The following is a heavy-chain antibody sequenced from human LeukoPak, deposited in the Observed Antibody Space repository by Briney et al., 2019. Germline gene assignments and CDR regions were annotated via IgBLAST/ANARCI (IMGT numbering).Heavy chain of an antibody. CDR3: ARTIYGGSYYFDYYYYGMDV. Sequence: ASVKVSCKASGYTFTSYDINWVRQATGQGLEWMGWMNPNSGNTGYAQKFQGRVTMTRNTSISTAYMELSSLRSEDTAVYYCARTIYGGSYYFDYYYYGMDVWGQGTTVTVSS. D-gene: IGHD1-26*01. V-gene: IGHV1-8*01. J-gene: IGHJ6*02. CDR1: GYTFTSYD. CDR2: MNPNSGNT.